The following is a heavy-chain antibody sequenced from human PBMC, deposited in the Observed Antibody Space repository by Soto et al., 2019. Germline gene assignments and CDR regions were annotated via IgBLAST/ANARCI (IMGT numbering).Heavy chain of an antibody. CDR3: ARDSKPEFDNSGYSYDMDV. D-gene: IGHD3-22*01. CDR2: ISYDGSHE. J-gene: IGHJ6*01. Sequence: HPGGSLRLSCGGSGFTLRDFGGHWIRQAPGKGLEWVAVISYDGSHEYYADSVRGRFIISRDNSKNSLYLQMNSLRADDTAIYYCARDSKPEFDNSGYSYDMDVWGQGTSVTVSS. V-gene: IGHV3-30-3*01. CDR1: GFTLRDFG.